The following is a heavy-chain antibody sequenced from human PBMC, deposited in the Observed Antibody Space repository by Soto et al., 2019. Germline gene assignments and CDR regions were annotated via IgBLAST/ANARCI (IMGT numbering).Heavy chain of an antibody. CDR1: GFTFSSYS. V-gene: IGHV3-21*01. CDR3: ARSMGGRGQQLVRADY. J-gene: IGHJ4*02. D-gene: IGHD6-13*01. Sequence: EVQLVESGGGLVKPGGSLRLSCAASGFTFSSYSMNWVRQAPGKGLEWVSSISSSSSYIYYADSVKGRFTISRDNAKNSLYLQMNSLRAEDTAVYYCARSMGGRGQQLVRADYWGQGTLVTVSS. CDR2: ISSSSSYI.